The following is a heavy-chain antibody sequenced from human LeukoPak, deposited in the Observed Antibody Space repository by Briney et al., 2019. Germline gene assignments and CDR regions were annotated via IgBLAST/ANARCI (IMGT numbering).Heavy chain of an antibody. J-gene: IGHJ3*02. V-gene: IGHV5-51*01. CDR2: IFPGDSDT. CDR1: GYSFTSYY. D-gene: IGHD1-26*01. CDR3: ARPRIVGTLGAFDI. Sequence: GESLKISCKGTGYSFTSYYIAWVRQMPCKGLEWMGVIFPGDSDTRYSPSFQGQVTISADKSISTAYLQWSSLKASDTAMYYCARPRIVGTLGAFDIWGHGTMVTVSS.